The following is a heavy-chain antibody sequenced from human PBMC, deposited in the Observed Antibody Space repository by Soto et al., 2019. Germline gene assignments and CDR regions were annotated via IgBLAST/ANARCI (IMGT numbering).Heavy chain of an antibody. V-gene: IGHV1-2*02. Sequence: ASVNASCKSSGYTFTDYYMHWVRQAPGQGLEWMVWINPNSGGTNYSQKFQGRVTMTRDTSISTAYMELSRLRSDDTAVYYCARGRPLSSNWHYYYGMDVWGQGTTVTVSS. CDR3: ARGRPLSSNWHYYYGMDV. D-gene: IGHD6-13*01. J-gene: IGHJ6*02. CDR2: INPNSGGT. CDR1: GYTFTDYY.